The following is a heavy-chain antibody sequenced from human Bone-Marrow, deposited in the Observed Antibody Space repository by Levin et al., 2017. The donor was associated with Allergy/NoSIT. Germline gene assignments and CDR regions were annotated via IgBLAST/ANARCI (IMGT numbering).Heavy chain of an antibody. Sequence: ASVKVSCKASGFTFITSGIIWVRQAPGQGLEWMGWISGYNGNTEYAQKFQGRVSMTTDTSTSKAYLELGNLRSDDTAVYYCARVFYFESSGYYYPWGQGTLVTVSS. V-gene: IGHV1-18*01. CDR2: ISGYNGNT. D-gene: IGHD3-22*01. CDR1: GFTFITSG. CDR3: ARVFYFESSGYYYP. J-gene: IGHJ5*02.